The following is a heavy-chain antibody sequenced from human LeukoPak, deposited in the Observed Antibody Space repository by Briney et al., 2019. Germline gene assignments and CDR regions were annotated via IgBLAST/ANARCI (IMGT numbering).Heavy chain of an antibody. CDR3: ARDYYGSGSVYYYYYYMDV. J-gene: IGHJ6*03. CDR2: INPSGGST. Sequence: RASVKVSCKASGYTFTSYYMHWVRQAPGQGLEWMGIINPSGGSTSYAQKFQGRVTMTRDISTSTVYMELSSLRSEDTAVYYCARDYYGSGSVYYYYYYMDVWGKGTTVTVSS. D-gene: IGHD3-10*01. V-gene: IGHV1-46*01. CDR1: GYTFTSYY.